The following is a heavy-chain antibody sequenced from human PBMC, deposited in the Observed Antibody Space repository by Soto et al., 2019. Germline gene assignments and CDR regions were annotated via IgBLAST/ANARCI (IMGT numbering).Heavy chain of an antibody. CDR1: GGSISSSSYY. CDR3: ARGTLVVVPAARRGYYYMDV. J-gene: IGHJ6*03. V-gene: IGHV4-39*01. Sequence: PSETLSLACTVSGGSISSSSYYWGWIRQPPGKGLEWIGSIYYSGSTYYNPSLKSRVTISVDTSKNQFSLKLSSVTAADTAVYYCARGTLVVVPAARRGYYYMDVWGKGTTVTVSS. CDR2: IYYSGST. D-gene: IGHD2-2*01.